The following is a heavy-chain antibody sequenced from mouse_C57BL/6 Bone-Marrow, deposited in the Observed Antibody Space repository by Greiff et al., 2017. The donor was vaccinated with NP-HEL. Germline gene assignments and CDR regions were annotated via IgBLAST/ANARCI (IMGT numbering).Heavy chain of an antibody. V-gene: IGHV5-17*01. J-gene: IGHJ4*01. D-gene: IGHD1-1*01. CDR3: ARGELLRSYAMDY. CDR1: GFTFSDYG. Sequence: EVQLQESGGGLVKPGGSLELSCAASGFTFSDYGMHWVRQATEKGLEWVAYISSGSSTIYYADTVKGRFTISRDNAKNTLFLQMTSLRSEDTAMYYCARGELLRSYAMDYWGQGTSVTVSS. CDR2: ISSGSSTI.